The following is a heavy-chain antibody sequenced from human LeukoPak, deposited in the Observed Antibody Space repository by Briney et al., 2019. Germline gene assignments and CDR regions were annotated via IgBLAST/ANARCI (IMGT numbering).Heavy chain of an antibody. Sequence: PGGSLRLSCSASGFTFSTYAMHWVRQAPGKGLDYVSAISRNGETTYYADSVKGRFTISRDNSKNTLYLQMNSLRAEDTAVYYCAQDSLVVAGHNYWGQGTLVTVSS. V-gene: IGHV3-64*04. J-gene: IGHJ4*02. CDR2: ISRNGETT. CDR3: AQDSLVVAGHNY. CDR1: GFTFSTYA. D-gene: IGHD6-19*01.